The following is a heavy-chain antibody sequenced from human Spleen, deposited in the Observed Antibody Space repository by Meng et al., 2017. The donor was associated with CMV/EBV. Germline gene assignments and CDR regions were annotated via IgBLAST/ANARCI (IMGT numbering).Heavy chain of an antibody. J-gene: IGHJ6*02. CDR2: INEDGSEK. V-gene: IGHV3-7*01. Sequence: GESLKISCAASGFTFSSYAMHWVRQAPGKGLEWVANINEDGSEKYYVDSVKGRFTISRDNAYNSLYLQMTSLRAEDTAVYYCARDYDSSGGGYYGMDVWGQGTTVTVSS. CDR1: GFTFSSYA. CDR3: ARDYDSSGGGYYGMDV. D-gene: IGHD3-22*01.